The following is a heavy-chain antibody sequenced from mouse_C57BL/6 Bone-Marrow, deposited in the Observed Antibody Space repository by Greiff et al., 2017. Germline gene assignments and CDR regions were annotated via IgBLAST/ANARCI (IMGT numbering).Heavy chain of an antibody. J-gene: IGHJ2*01. CDR3: ARLDSSGYFDY. CDR1: GFTFSSYS. D-gene: IGHD3-2*02. V-gene: IGHV5-6*01. Sequence: EVKVVESGGDLVKPGGSLKLSCAASGFTFSSYSMSWVRQTPDKRLEWVATISSGGSYTYYPDSVKGRFTISRDNAKNTLYLQMSSLKSEDTAMYYCARLDSSGYFDYWGQGTTLTVSS. CDR2: ISSGGSYT.